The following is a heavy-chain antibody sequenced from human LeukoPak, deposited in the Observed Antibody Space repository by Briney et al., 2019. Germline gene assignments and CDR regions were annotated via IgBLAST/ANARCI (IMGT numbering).Heavy chain of an antibody. CDR2: IYYSGST. D-gene: IGHD1-26*01. V-gene: IGHV4-39*07. J-gene: IGHJ3*02. CDR3: ARKSGATIAFDI. Sequence: SETLSLTCTVSGGTISSSSYYWGWIRQPPGKGLEWIGSIYYSGSTYYNPSLKSRVTISVDTSKNQFSLKLSSVTAADTAVYYCARKSGATIAFDIWGQGTMVTVSS. CDR1: GGTISSSSYY.